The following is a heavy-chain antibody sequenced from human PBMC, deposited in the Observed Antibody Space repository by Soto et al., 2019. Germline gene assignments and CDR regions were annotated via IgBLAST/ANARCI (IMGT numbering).Heavy chain of an antibody. J-gene: IGHJ4*02. V-gene: IGHV1-18*01. CDR1: GYTLKNYG. CDR2: IKVDNGDT. CDR3: ARSRSYFDY. Sequence: QVHLVQSGGEVKKPGASVKVSCKASGYTLKNYGIGWVRQAPGLGPEWVGWIKVDNGDTKYAEKLQGRVTLTTDTSTSTAYMALRNLRSDDTAFYYCARSRSYFDYWGQGTLVTVSS.